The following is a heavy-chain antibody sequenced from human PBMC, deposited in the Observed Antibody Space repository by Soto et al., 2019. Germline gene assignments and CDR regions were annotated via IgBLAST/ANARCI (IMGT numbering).Heavy chain of an antibody. CDR3: ARRSVSHYNAFDF. V-gene: IGHV1-69*01. Sequence: QVQLVQSGAEVKKPGSSVKVSCKASGGTFRNLAINWVRQAPGQGLEWMGGFIPIIGGGINAQKFQGRVTITSDESTRTADMELSSLKSEDTAMYFCARRSVSHYNAFDFWPRDNGHRLF. CDR1: GGTFRNLA. J-gene: IGHJ3*01. CDR2: FIPIIGGG. D-gene: IGHD1-26*01.